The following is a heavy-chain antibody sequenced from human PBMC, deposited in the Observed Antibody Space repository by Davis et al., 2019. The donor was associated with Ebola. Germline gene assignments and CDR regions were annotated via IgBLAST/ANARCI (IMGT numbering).Heavy chain of an antibody. CDR2: IYPGDCDT. J-gene: IGHJ4*02. V-gene: IGHV5-51*01. D-gene: IGHD5-18*01. Sequence: GGSLRLSCKGSGYSFTSYWIGWVRQLPGKGLEWMGIIYPGDCDTRYSPSFQGQVTISADKSISTAYLQWSSLKASDTAMYYCARHEDTAMEFDYWGQGTLVTVAS. CDR3: ARHEDTAMEFDY. CDR1: GYSFTSYW.